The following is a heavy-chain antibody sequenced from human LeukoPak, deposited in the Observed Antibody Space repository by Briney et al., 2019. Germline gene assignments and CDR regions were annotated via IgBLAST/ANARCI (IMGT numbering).Heavy chain of an antibody. V-gene: IGHV3-30*02. CDR3: AKARQGAFDI. CDR1: GFTFSTYG. CDR2: IQYDGSNK. J-gene: IGHJ3*02. Sequence: PGGSLRLSCAASGFTFSTYGMHWVRQAPGKGLEWVAFIQYDGSNKYYADSVKGRFTISRDNSKNTLYLQMNSLRAEDTAVYYCAKARQGAFDIWGQGTMVTVSS.